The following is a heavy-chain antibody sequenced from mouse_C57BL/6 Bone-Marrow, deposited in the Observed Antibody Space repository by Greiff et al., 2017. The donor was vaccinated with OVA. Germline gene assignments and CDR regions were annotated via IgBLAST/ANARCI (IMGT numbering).Heavy chain of an antibody. J-gene: IGHJ4*01. CDR3: ARDGSSLYYAMDY. D-gene: IGHD1-1*01. V-gene: IGHV1-69*01. CDR2: IDPSDSYT. Sequence: QVQLQQPGAELVMPGASVKLSCKASGYTFTSYWMHWVKQRPGQGLEWIGEIDPSDSYTNYNQKFKGKSTLTVDKSSGTAYMQLSSLTSEDSAVYYCARDGSSLYYAMDYWGQGTSVTVSS. CDR1: GYTFTSYW.